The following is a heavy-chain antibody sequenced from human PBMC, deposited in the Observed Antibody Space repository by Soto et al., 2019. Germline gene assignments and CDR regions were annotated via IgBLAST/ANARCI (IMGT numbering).Heavy chain of an antibody. D-gene: IGHD2-2*01. Sequence: SETLSLTCAVYGGSFSGYYWSWIRQPPGKGLEWIGEINHSGSTNYNPSLKSRVTISVDTSKNQFSLKLSSATAADTAVYYCARVDGYQLLGALFYYYYGMDVWGQGTTVTVSS. CDR3: ARVDGYQLLGALFYYYYGMDV. V-gene: IGHV4-34*01. J-gene: IGHJ6*02. CDR1: GGSFSGYY. CDR2: INHSGST.